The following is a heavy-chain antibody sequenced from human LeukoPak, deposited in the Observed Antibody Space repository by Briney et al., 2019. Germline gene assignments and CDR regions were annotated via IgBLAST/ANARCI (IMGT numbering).Heavy chain of an antibody. CDR1: GLTFDEHA. J-gene: IGHJ4*02. Sequence: GGSLRLSCAASGLTFDEHAMHWVRQAPGKGLEWVSGISWNSGSIGYADSVKGRFTISRDNAKNSLYLQMNSLRAEDTALYYCAKGPYGSVLYYFDYWGQGTLVTVSS. CDR2: ISWNSGSI. CDR3: AKGPYGSVLYYFDY. V-gene: IGHV3-9*01. D-gene: IGHD3-10*01.